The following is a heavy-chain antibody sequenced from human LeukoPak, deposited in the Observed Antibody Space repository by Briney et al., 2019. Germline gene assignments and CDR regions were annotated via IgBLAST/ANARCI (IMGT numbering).Heavy chain of an antibody. CDR2: LSGSGGGT. D-gene: IGHD3-10*01. V-gene: IGHV3-23*01. CDR1: GITLSNYV. Sequence: GGSLRLSCAVSGITLSNYVMSWVRQAPGKGLEWVAGLSGSGGGTNYADSVKGRFTISRDNAKNTLYLQMNSLRAEDMAVYFCAKRGVVIRVILVGFHKEAYYFDSWGQGALVTVSS. J-gene: IGHJ4*02. CDR3: AKRGVVIRVILVGFHKEAYYFDS.